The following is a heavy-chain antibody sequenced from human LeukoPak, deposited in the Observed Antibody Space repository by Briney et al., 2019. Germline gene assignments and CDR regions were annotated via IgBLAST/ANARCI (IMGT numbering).Heavy chain of an antibody. CDR1: GFTFSSYS. CDR3: ARDRVEYYFDY. D-gene: IGHD3-10*01. CDR2: IGSSSSYI. Sequence: GGSLRLSCAASGFTFSSYSMNWVRQAPGKGLEWVSSIGSSSSYIYYADSVKGRFTISRDNAKNSLYLQMNSLRAEDTAVYYCARDRVEYYFDYWGQGTLVTVSS. V-gene: IGHV3-21*01. J-gene: IGHJ4*02.